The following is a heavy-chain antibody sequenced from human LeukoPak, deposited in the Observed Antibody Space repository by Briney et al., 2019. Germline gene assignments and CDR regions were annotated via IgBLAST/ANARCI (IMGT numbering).Heavy chain of an antibody. CDR1: GFTFSSYW. CDR3: ARGVVYPAWSGPHWSDY. CDR2: IKQDASQE. D-gene: IGHD3-3*01. Sequence: GGSLRLSCAASGFTFSSYWMSWVRQAPGKGPEWVAHIKQDASQEYHVDSVKGRFTISRDNAKNSLYLQMNSLRAEDTAVYYCARGVVYPAWSGPHWSDYWGQGALVTVSS. J-gene: IGHJ4*02. V-gene: IGHV3-7*01.